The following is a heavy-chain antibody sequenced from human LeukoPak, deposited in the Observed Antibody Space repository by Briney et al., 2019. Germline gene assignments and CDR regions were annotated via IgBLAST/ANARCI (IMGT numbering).Heavy chain of an antibody. CDR1: GFTFSSYW. CDR3: ARGVVYPAWSGPHWSDY. CDR2: IKQDASQE. D-gene: IGHD3-3*01. Sequence: GGSLRLSCAASGFTFSSYWMSWVRQAPGKGPEWVAHIKQDASQEYHVDSVKGRFTISRDNAKNSLYLQMNSLRAEDTAVYYCARGVVYPAWSGPHWSDYWGQGALVTVSS. J-gene: IGHJ4*02. V-gene: IGHV3-7*01.